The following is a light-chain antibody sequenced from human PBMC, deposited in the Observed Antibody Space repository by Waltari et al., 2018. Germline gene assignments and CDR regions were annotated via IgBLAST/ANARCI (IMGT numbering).Light chain of an antibody. CDR1: SPNIGAGYV. CDR3: QSYDSSLSGSV. V-gene: IGLV1-40*01. Sequence: QSVLTQPPSVSGSPGQRVTISCTGSSPNIGAGYVVHWYQQPPGTAPKLLIYDKNNRPSGVPDRFSGSKSGTSASLAITGLQAEDEADYYCQSYDSSLSGSVFGGGTKLTVL. CDR2: DKN. J-gene: IGLJ2*01.